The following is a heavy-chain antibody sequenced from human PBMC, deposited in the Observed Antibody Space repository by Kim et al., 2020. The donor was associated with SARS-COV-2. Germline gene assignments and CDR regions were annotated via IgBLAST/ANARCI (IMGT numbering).Heavy chain of an antibody. J-gene: IGHJ3*02. CDR3: ARQSNDYGDFDAFDI. D-gene: IGHD4-17*01. V-gene: IGHV4-39*01. Sequence: PSLKNRVTISVDTSKNQFSLKLSSVTAADTAVYYCARQSNDYGDFDAFDIWGQGTMVTVSS.